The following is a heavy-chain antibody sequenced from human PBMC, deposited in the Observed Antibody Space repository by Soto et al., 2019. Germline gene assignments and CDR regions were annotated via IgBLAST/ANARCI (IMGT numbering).Heavy chain of an antibody. CDR2: IWYDGSNK. Sequence: GGSLRLSCAASGFTCSSYVMHCVRQAPGKGLEWVAVIWYDGSNKYYVDYVKGRFTISRDNSKNKLYLQMNSLRAEDTAVYFCARYTTRAMLRIYYGMDVWGQGTTVTVSS. CDR1: GFTCSSYV. D-gene: IGHD3-10*01. V-gene: IGHV3-33*01. CDR3: ARYTTRAMLRIYYGMDV. J-gene: IGHJ6*02.